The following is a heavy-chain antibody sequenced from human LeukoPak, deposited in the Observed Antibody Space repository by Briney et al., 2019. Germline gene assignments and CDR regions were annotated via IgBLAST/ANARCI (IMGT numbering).Heavy chain of an antibody. CDR3: ARHGWHYDSSGLVWFDP. J-gene: IGHJ5*02. D-gene: IGHD3-22*01. V-gene: IGHV4-59*08. CDR1: GGSISSYY. CDR2: DYYSGST. Sequence: SETLALTCTVSGGSISSYYWSWLRQLPGKGLEWIGYDYYSGSTNYNLSLKSRVTISVDTSKNQFSLKLSSVTAADTAVYYCARHGWHYDSSGLVWFDPWGQGTLVTVSS.